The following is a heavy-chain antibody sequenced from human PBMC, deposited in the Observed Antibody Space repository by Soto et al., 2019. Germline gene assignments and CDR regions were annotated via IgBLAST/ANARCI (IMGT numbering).Heavy chain of an antibody. V-gene: IGHV1-24*01. CDR2: FDPEDGET. CDR3: ATVGCSSTSCLDFDY. Sequence: ASVKVSCKVSGYTLTELCMHWVRQAPGKGLEWMGGFDPEDGETIYAQKFQGRVTMTEDTSTDTAYMELSSLRSEDTAVYYCATVGCSSTSCLDFDYWGQGTLVTVSS. D-gene: IGHD2-2*01. J-gene: IGHJ4*02. CDR1: GYTLTELC.